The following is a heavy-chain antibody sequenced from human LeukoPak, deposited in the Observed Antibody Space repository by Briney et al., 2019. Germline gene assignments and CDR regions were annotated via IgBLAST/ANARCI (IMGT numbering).Heavy chain of an antibody. J-gene: IGHJ4*02. Sequence: GRIKSKTDGAATEYAAPVKGRFTISRDDSKNTLYLQMNSLKTEDTAVYYCTTGNVVPLADYWGQGTLVTVSS. V-gene: IGHV3-15*01. CDR2: IKSKTDGAAT. CDR3: TTGNVVPLADY. D-gene: IGHD2-15*01.